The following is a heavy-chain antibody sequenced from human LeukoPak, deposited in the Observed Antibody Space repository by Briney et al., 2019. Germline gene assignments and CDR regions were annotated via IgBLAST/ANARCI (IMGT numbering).Heavy chain of an antibody. CDR1: GGSMSSYY. CDR3: ARGPERRAFDI. V-gene: IGHV4-59*01. D-gene: IGHD1-1*01. CDR2: VYYSGNS. J-gene: IGHJ3*02. Sequence: PSETLSLTCTVSGGSMSSYYWSWIRQPPGKELEWIGYVYYSGNSKYNPSLNSRVSISIDTSKNKFSLKLNSVTDADTALYYCARGPERRAFDIWGQGTMVTDSS.